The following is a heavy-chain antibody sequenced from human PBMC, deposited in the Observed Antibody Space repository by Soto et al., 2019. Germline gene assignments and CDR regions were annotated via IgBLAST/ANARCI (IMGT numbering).Heavy chain of an antibody. CDR2: ISGSGDGT. CDR3: AKDKGLRGSSYFGD. D-gene: IGHD3-16*01. V-gene: IGHV3-23*01. Sequence: EVQLRQSGGGVVQPGGSLRLSCVASGFSFNNYAMAWVRQAPGKGLEWVSGISGSGDGTYYADPVKDRFSVSRDRSTSTVHLQLSSLRVEDTAVYYCAKDKGLRGSSYFGDWGQGALVIVSS. CDR1: GFSFNNYA. J-gene: IGHJ4*02.